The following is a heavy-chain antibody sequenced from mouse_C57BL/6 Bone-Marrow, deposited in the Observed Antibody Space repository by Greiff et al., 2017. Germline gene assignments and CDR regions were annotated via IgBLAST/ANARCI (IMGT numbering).Heavy chain of an antibody. V-gene: IGHV1-18*01. D-gene: IGHD2-2*01. CDR3: ARKGLRRRGYYFDY. CDR1: GYTFTDYN. J-gene: IGHJ2*01. Sequence: EVQLQQSGPELVKPGASVKIPCKASGYTFTDYNMDWVKQSHGKSLEWIGDINPNNGGTIYNQKFKGKATLTVDKSSSTAYMELRSLTSEDTAVYYCARKGLRRRGYYFDYWGQGTTLTVSS. CDR2: INPNNGGT.